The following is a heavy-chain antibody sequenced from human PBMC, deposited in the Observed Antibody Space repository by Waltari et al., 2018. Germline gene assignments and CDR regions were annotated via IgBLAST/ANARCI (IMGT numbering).Heavy chain of an antibody. Sequence: QVQLQESGPGLVKPSETLSLTCTVSGGSISSYYWSWIRKPPGKGLEWIGYIYYSGSTNYNPSLKSRVTISVDTSKNQFSLKLSSVTAADTAVYYCARALGVAAAGTGYFDYWGQGTLVTVSS. J-gene: IGHJ4*02. CDR2: IYYSGST. CDR3: ARALGVAAAGTGYFDY. D-gene: IGHD6-13*01. CDR1: GGSISSYY. V-gene: IGHV4-59*01.